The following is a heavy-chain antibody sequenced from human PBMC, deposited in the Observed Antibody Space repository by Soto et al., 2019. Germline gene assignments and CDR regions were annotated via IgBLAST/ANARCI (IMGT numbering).Heavy chain of an antibody. V-gene: IGHV2-5*01. D-gene: IGHD3-9*01. CDR1: GFSLSTSGVG. CDR3: AHRPSSTYYDILTGYYLDAFDI. J-gene: IGHJ3*02. CDR2: IYWYDDK. Sequence: QITLKESGPTLVNPTQTLTLTGTFSGFSLSTSGVGVAWIRQPPGNALEWLALIYWYDDKRYSPSLKSRLTITKDTSKNQVVLTMTNMDPVDTATYYCAHRPSSTYYDILTGYYLDAFDIWGQGTMVTVSS.